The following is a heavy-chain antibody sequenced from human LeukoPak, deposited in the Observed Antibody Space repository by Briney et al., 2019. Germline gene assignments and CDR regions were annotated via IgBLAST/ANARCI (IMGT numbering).Heavy chain of an antibody. CDR2: FDPEDGET. D-gene: IGHD3-22*01. CDR3: ATVPSYYYDSSGYYSDY. J-gene: IGHJ4*02. Sequence: ASVKVSCKASGGTFSSYAISWVRQAPGKGLEWMGGFDPEDGETIYAQKFQGRVTMTEDTSTDTAYMELSSLRSEDTAVYYCATVPSYYYDSSGYYSDYWGQGTLVTVSS. V-gene: IGHV1-24*01. CDR1: GGTFSSYA.